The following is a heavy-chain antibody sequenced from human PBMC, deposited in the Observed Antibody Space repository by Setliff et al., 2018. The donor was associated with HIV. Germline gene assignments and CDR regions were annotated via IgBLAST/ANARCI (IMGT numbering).Heavy chain of an antibody. CDR3: ARGAELLWFGELHNIPYFDY. Sequence: KPSETLSLTCTVSGGSISNYYWSWIRQPAGKGLEWIGEINHSGRTKYSPSLRSRVSISVDTSKNQYSLQLSSVTAADTAVYYCARGAELLWFGELHNIPYFDYWGQGTLVTVSS. CDR1: GGSISNYY. V-gene: IGHV4-34*01. D-gene: IGHD3-10*01. CDR2: INHSGRT. J-gene: IGHJ4*02.